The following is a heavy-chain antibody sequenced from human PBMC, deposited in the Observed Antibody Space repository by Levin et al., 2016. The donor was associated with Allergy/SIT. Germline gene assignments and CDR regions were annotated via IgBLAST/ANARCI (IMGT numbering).Heavy chain of an antibody. J-gene: IGHJ6*02. CDR2: INAGNGNT. V-gene: IGHV1-3*01. Sequence: ASVKVSCKASGYTFTSYAMHWVRQAPGQRLEWMGWINAGNGNTKYSQKFQGRVTITRDTSASTAYMELSSLRSEDTAVYYCAREIAVAGQTHYYYGMDVWGQGTTVTVSS. CDR1: GYTFTSYA. CDR3: AREIAVAGQTHYYYGMDV. D-gene: IGHD6-19*01.